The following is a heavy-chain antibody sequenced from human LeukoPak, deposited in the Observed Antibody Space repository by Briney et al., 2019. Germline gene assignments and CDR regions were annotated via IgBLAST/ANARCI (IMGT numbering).Heavy chain of an antibody. D-gene: IGHD3-22*01. CDR3: ANSKNYYDSRIFFDY. CDR1: GFTFSTYN. Sequence: GGSLRLSCAASGFTFSTYNMNWVRQAPGKGLEWLSAISGSGGSTYYADSVKGRFTISRDNSKNTLYLQMNSLRAEDTAVYYCANSKNYYDSRIFFDYWGQGTLVTVSS. CDR2: ISGSGGST. V-gene: IGHV3-23*01. J-gene: IGHJ4*02.